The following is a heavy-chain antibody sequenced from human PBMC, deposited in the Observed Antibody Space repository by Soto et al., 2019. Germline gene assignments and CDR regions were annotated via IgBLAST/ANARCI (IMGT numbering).Heavy chain of an antibody. J-gene: IGHJ6*03. CDR1: GFTLSGYA. CDR3: ARRARPDFYYMDA. Sequence: EVQLAESGGGLAQPGGSLRLSCAASGFTLSGYAMDWVSQAPGMGLEYVSGISSNGVGTYYANSVQGRFTISRDNSKNTVYLQMGSLRPEDMAVYYCARRARPDFYYMDAWGKGTTVTVSS. CDR2: ISSNGVGT. D-gene: IGHD6-6*01. V-gene: IGHV3-64*01.